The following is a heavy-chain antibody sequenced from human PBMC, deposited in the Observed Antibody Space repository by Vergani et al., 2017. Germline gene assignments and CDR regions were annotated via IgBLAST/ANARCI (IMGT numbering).Heavy chain of an antibody. Sequence: QVQLVESGGGVVQRGGSLRLSCATSGFTLSNYDMQWIRQGPGKGLEFVAFIQFDGSNQYYADSVKGRFTLSRDFSKNTLYLQMNSLRTDDTATYYCQIHFRGWSIDYWG. CDR1: GFTLSNYD. D-gene: IGHD3-3*01. V-gene: IGHV3-30*02. J-gene: IGHJ4*01. CDR2: IQFDGSNQ. CDR3: QIHFRGWSIDY.